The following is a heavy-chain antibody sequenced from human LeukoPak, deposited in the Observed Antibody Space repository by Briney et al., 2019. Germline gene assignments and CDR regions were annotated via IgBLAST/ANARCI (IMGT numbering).Heavy chain of an antibody. CDR1: GYTFTGYD. CDR3: AGYPRYSSTHPFDY. J-gene: IGHJ4*02. D-gene: IGHD2-2*01. Sequence: ATVKVSCKASGYTFTGYDMHWVRQAPGQGLEWMGWTNPNTGETNSAQKFQGRVTMTRDTTINTAYMELTRPTSDDTAVYYCAGYPRYSSTHPFDYWGQGTLVTVSS. CDR2: TNPNTGET. V-gene: IGHV1-2*02.